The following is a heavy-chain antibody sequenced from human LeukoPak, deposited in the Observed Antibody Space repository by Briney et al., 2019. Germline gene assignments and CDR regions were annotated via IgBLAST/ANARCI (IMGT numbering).Heavy chain of an antibody. D-gene: IGHD3-9*01. V-gene: IGHV3-21*01. CDR2: ISSSSSYI. Sequence: GSLRLSCAASGFTFSSYSMNWVRQAPGKGLDWVSSISSSSSYIYYADSVKGRFTISRDNAKNSLYLQMNSLRAEDTAVYYCARDSATGYYSDYWGQGTLVTVSS. CDR1: GFTFSSYS. CDR3: ARDSATGYYSDY. J-gene: IGHJ4*02.